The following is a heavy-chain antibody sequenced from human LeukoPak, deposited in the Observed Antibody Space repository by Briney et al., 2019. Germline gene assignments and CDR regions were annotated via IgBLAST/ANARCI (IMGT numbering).Heavy chain of an antibody. D-gene: IGHD3-9*01. CDR1: GFTFSSYA. Sequence: GGSLRLSCAASGFTFSSYAMSWVRQAPGKGLEWVSAISGSGGSTYYADSVKGRFTISRDNSKNTLYLQMNSLRAEDTAVYYCVTYYDILTGYLLYYFDYWSQGTLVTVSS. J-gene: IGHJ4*02. CDR3: VTYYDILTGYLLYYFDY. CDR2: ISGSGGST. V-gene: IGHV3-23*01.